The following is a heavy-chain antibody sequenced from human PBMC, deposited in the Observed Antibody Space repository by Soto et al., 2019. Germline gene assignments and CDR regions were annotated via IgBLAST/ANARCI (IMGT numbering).Heavy chain of an antibody. CDR3: ARDSVFGVGTYYYYYGMDV. Sequence: PSETLSLTCTVSGGSISSYYWSWIRQPPGKGLEWIGYIYHSGSTNYNPSLKSRVTISVDTSKNQFSLKLSSVTAADTAVYYCARDSVFGVGTYYYYYGMDVWGQGTTVTVSS. CDR1: GGSISSYY. CDR2: IYHSGST. V-gene: IGHV4-59*01. D-gene: IGHD3-3*01. J-gene: IGHJ6*02.